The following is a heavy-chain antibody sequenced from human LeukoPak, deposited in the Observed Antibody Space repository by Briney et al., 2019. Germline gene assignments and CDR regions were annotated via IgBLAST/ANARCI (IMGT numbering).Heavy chain of an antibody. V-gene: IGHV5-51*01. CDR1: GYSFTTYW. D-gene: IGHD6-19*01. CDR2: IYPGDSDT. Sequence: GESLKISCKASGYSFTTYWIGRVRQMPGKGLEWMGIIYPGDSDTRYSPSFQGQVTISADKSISTAYLQRSSLKASDTAMYYCVRVTSSGWYGDYWGQGTLVTVSS. J-gene: IGHJ4*02. CDR3: VRVTSSGWYGDY.